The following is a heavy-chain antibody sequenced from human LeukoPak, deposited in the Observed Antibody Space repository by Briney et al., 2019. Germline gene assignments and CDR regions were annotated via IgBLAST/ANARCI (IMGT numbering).Heavy chain of an antibody. CDR2: NRYDGSNK. Sequence: GGSLRLSCAASEFTFSSYGMHWVRQAPGKGLEWVAFNRYDGSNKYYADSVKGRFTISRDNSKNTLYLQMNNLRADDTAVYYCAKDRGYYGSRSPFDYWGQGTLVTVSS. D-gene: IGHD3-10*01. V-gene: IGHV3-30*02. CDR1: EFTFSSYG. CDR3: AKDRGYYGSRSPFDY. J-gene: IGHJ4*02.